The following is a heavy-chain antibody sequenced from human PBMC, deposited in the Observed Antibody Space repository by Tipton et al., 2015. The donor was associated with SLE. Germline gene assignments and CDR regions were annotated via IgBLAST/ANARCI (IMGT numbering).Heavy chain of an antibody. D-gene: IGHD3-10*01. CDR2: ISAYNGNT. Sequence: QLVQSGAEVKKPGASVKVSCKASGYTFTSYAMRWVRQAPGQGLEWMAWISAYNGNTHFARKFQGRVSMTTDTSTSTAYMEPTSLKSDDTAVYYCARDQYYYGSGTYPFWGQGTRVTVSS. CDR3: ARDQYYYGSGTYPF. V-gene: IGHV1-18*01. CDR1: GYTFTSYA. J-gene: IGHJ4*02.